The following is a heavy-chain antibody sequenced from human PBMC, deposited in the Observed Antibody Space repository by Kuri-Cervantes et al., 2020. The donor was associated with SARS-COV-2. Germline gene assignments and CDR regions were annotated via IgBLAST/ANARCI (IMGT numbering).Heavy chain of an antibody. Sequence: SETLSLTCTVSGGSIGSGSYYWSWIRQPAGKGLEWIGRIYTSGSTNYNPSLKSRVTISVDTSKNQFSLKLSSVTAADTAVYYCASSGWTNKYYFDYWGQGTLVTVSS. CDR2: IYTSGST. V-gene: IGHV4-61*02. CDR1: GGSIGSGSYY. D-gene: IGHD6-19*01. J-gene: IGHJ4*02. CDR3: ASSGWTNKYYFDY.